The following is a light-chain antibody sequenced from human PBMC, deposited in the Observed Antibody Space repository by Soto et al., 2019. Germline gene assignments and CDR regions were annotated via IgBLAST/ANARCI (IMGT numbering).Light chain of an antibody. Sequence: DVQMTQSPSSLSASVGDRVTITCRASQSIASFLNWYQQRPGTAPKLLIYAASNLESGVPSRFSGRGSATDFTLSISSLQPDDFATYFCQQYNTHMFTFGPGTKVDIK. V-gene: IGKV1-39*01. CDR3: QQYNTHMFT. J-gene: IGKJ3*01. CDR2: AAS. CDR1: QSIASF.